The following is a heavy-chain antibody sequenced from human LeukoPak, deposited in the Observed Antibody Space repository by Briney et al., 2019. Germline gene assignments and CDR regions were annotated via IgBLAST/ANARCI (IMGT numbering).Heavy chain of an antibody. CDR1: GGSFSGYY. J-gene: IGHJ4*02. CDR3: ARDAPYDSSGYYSASGFDY. V-gene: IGHV4-59*01. D-gene: IGHD3-22*01. CDR2: IYYSGST. Sequence: PSETLSLTCAVYGGSFSGYYWSWIRQPPGKGLEWIGYIYYSGSTNYNPSLKSRATISVDTSKNQFSLKLSSVTAADTAVYYCARDAPYDSSGYYSASGFDYWGQGTLVTVSS.